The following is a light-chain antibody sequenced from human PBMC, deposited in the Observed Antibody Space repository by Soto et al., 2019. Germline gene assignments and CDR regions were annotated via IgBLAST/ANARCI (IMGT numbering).Light chain of an antibody. CDR2: GAS. V-gene: IGKV3-20*01. CDR1: QSVSNY. J-gene: IGKJ4*01. Sequence: ETVLTQSPGTLSLSPGESATLSCRASQSVSNYLAWFQQKPAQSPRLLIYGASSRATGIPDRFSGSGSGTDFTLTISRLEPEDFAVYYCQQYGSSPRLTFGGGTKVEIK. CDR3: QQYGSSPRLT.